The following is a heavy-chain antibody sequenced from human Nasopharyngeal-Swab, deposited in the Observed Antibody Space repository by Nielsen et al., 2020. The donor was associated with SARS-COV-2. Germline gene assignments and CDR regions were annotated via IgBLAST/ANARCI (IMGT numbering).Heavy chain of an antibody. V-gene: IGHV7-4-1*02. J-gene: IGHJ6*02. CDR2: INTNTGNP. D-gene: IGHD3-9*01. CDR1: GYTFTSYA. Sequence: ASVKVSCKASGYTFTSYAMNWVRQAPGQGLEWMGWINTNTGNPTYARGFTGRFVFSLDTSVSTAYLQISSLKAEDTAVYYCARESYDILTGPSYYYGMDVWGQGTTVTVSS. CDR3: ARESYDILTGPSYYYGMDV.